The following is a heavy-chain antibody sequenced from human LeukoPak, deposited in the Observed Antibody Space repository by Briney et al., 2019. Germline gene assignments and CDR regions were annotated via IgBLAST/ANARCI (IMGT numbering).Heavy chain of an antibody. CDR2: IYYSGST. CDR1: GGSFSGYY. D-gene: IGHD1-1*01. V-gene: IGHV4-59*08. Sequence: PSETLSLTCAVYGGSFSGYYWSWIRQPPGKGLEWIGYIYYSGSTNYNPSLKSRVTISVDTSKNQFSLKLSSVTAADTAVYYCARHSDNWNDAFDIWGQGTMVTVSS. CDR3: ARHSDNWNDAFDI. J-gene: IGHJ3*02.